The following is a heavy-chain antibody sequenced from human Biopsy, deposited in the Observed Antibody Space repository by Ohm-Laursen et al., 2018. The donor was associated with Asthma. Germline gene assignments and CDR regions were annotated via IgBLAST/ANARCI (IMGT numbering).Heavy chain of an antibody. J-gene: IGHJ6*02. CDR3: ASYEVVTAILPMDV. Sequence: SLRLSCAASGFSFSRYGMHWVRQAPGKGLEWVAVISFDGSNKYYGDSVKGRFTIARDNSKNTVYLQMNSLRAEDTAVYYWASYEVVTAILPMDVWGQGTTVTVSS. CDR1: GFSFSRYG. D-gene: IGHD2-21*02. V-gene: IGHV3-30*03. CDR2: ISFDGSNK.